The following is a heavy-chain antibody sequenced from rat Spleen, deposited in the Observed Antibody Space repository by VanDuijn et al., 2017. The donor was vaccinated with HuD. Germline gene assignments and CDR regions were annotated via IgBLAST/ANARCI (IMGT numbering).Heavy chain of an antibody. J-gene: IGHJ2*01. CDR2: ISTSGGST. Sequence: EVQLVESGGGLVQPGRSLKLSCAASGFTFSNYDMAWVRQAPTKGLEWVASISTSGGSTYYRDSVKGRFTISRDNAKSTLYLQMDSLRSEDTATCYCAREADIPFHYFDYWGQGVMVTVSS. V-gene: IGHV5S23*01. D-gene: IGHD2-3*01. CDR1: GFTFSNYD. CDR3: AREADIPFHYFDY.